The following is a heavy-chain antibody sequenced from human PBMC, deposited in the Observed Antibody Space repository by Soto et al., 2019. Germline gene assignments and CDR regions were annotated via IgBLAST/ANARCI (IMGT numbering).Heavy chain of an antibody. Sequence: SETLSLTCTVSGGSVNSEHYYWNWIRQPPGKGLEWIGYFFYTGSTNYNPSLESRLTMSVDVSKNHFSLRLNSVTAADTAVYYCAGGADGKKVAYWGQGALVTVSS. D-gene: IGHD5-12*01. J-gene: IGHJ4*02. V-gene: IGHV4-61*03. CDR3: AGGADGKKVAY. CDR1: GGSVNSEHYY. CDR2: FFYTGST.